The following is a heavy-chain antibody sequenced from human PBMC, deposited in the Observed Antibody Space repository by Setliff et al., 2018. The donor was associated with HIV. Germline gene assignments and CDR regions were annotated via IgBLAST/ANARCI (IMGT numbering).Heavy chain of an antibody. D-gene: IGHD1-26*01. CDR1: GGSISSSNW. Sequence: SETLSLTCAVSGGSISSSNWWSWVRQPPGKGLEWIGEIYHSGSTKYNPSLKSRVTISVDKSRNQFSLNMRSVTAADTAVYCCAREAVLFGGSYRFDYWGQGTLVTVSS. V-gene: IGHV4-4*01. CDR3: AREAVLFGGSYRFDY. CDR2: IYHSGST. J-gene: IGHJ4*02.